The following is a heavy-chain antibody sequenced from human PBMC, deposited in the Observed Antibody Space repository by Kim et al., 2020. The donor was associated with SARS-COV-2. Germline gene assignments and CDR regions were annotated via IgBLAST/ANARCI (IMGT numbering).Heavy chain of an antibody. CDR2: IYHNGRA. CDR1: GGSISSGGYS. Sequence: SETLSLTCVVSGGSISSGGYSWSWIRQPPGKGLEWIGYIYHNGRAYYNPSLKSRVTMSVDRSKNQFSLNLSSVTAADTAVYYCAGGLAVAEVGDYWGQGTLVTVSS. CDR3: AGGLAVAEVGDY. D-gene: IGHD6-13*01. J-gene: IGHJ4*02. V-gene: IGHV4-30-2*01.